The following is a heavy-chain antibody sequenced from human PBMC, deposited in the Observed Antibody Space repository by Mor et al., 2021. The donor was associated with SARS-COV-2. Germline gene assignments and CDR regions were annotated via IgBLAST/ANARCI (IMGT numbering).Heavy chain of an antibody. J-gene: IGHJ4*01. Sequence: GLEWLGTIYYNGDTYYRPALKSRVTVSLDTSRNHFSLKLTSVTAADTAVYYCARLKGLRAFDSWG. V-gene: IGHV4-39*02. CDR2: IYYNGDT. D-gene: IGHD4-17*01. CDR3: ARLKGLRAFDS.